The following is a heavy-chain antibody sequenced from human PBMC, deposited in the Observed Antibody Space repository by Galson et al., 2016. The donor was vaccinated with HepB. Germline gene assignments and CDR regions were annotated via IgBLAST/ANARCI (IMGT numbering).Heavy chain of an antibody. J-gene: IGHJ4*02. V-gene: IGHV1-69*13. D-gene: IGHD2-2*02. Sequence: SVKVSCKASGGPFSSNVISWVRQAPGQGLEWMGGIITMSDTANYAQKLQGRLTIAADQAARTAYMELRSLTSDDTAVYYCATSPPMSGLPLLYFDNWGQGTLVTASS. CDR3: ATSPPMSGLPLLYFDN. CDR2: IITMSDTA. CDR1: GGPFSSNV.